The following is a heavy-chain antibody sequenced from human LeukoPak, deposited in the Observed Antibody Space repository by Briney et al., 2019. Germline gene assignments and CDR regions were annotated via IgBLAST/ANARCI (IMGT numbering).Heavy chain of an antibody. CDR1: GFTFSSYA. D-gene: IGHD3-9*01. V-gene: IGHV3-23*01. J-gene: IGHJ4*02. CDR3: ARGRVRYFAPFDY. Sequence: GGSLRLSCAASGFTFSSYAMSWVRQAPGKGLEWVSAISGSGGSTYYADSVKGRFTISRDNSKNTLYLQMNSLRAEDTAVYYCARGRVRYFAPFDYWGQGTLVTVSS. CDR2: ISGSGGST.